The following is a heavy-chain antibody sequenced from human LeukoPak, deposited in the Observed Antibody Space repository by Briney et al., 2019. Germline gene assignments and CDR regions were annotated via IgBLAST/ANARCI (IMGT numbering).Heavy chain of an antibody. CDR3: ARVLGVMAGPYYFDY. CDR2: IYHSGST. J-gene: IGHJ4*02. D-gene: IGHD6-19*01. CDR1: GHSISSGYY. V-gene: IGHV4-38-2*02. Sequence: SETLSLTCTVSGHSISSGYYWGWIRQPPGKGLEWIGSIYHSGSTYYNPSLKSRVTISVDTSKNQFSLKLSSVTAADTAVYYCARVLGVMAGPYYFDYWGQGTLVTVSS.